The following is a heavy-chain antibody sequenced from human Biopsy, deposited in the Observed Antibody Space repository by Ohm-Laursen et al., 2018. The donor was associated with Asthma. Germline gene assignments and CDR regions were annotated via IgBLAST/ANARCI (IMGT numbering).Heavy chain of an antibody. Sequence: SLRLSCTASGFRFPIYGMHWVRQGPGKGPEWVANIKHDGTEKNHVDSLKGRFTISRDNAKNSLYLQMNSLRAEDTAVYYCARTFHFWSPYHAEHYQLWGQGTLVTVPS. J-gene: IGHJ1*01. V-gene: IGHV3-7*01. CDR1: GFRFPIYG. D-gene: IGHD3-3*02. CDR2: IKHDGTEK. CDR3: ARTFHFWSPYHAEHYQL.